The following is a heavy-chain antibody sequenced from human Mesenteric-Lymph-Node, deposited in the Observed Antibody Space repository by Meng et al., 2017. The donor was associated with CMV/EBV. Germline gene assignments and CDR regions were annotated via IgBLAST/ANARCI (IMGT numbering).Heavy chain of an antibody. CDR2: ITAYNGYT. CDR1: GYSFLTYG. Sequence: AGYSFLTYGISWVRQAPGQGLEWMGWITAYNGYTNYAQKFQGRVTMTTDTSTTTGYMELRSLRFDDTAVYYCARVVVATQVNYFDPWGQGTLVTVSS. CDR3: ARVVVATQVNYFDP. V-gene: IGHV1-18*01. D-gene: IGHD2-15*01. J-gene: IGHJ5*02.